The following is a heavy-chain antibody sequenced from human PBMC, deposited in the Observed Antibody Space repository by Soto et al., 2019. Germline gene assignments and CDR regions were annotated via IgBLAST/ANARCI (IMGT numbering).Heavy chain of an antibody. V-gene: IGHV1-3*01. D-gene: IGHD1-1*01. J-gene: IGHJ6*02. CDR2: INAGNGNT. CDR3: ANFGYNWNDGLYYYGMDV. Sequence: QVQLVQSGAEVKKPGASVKVSCKASGYTFTSYAMHWVRQAPGQRLEWMGWINAGNGNTKYSQKFQGRVTITRDTSASTAYMELSSLRSEDTAVYYCANFGYNWNDGLYYYGMDVWGQGTTVTVSS. CDR1: GYTFTSYA.